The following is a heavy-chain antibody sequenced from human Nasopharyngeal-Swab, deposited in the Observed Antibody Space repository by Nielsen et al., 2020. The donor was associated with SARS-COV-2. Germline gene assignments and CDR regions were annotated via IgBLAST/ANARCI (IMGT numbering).Heavy chain of an antibody. D-gene: IGHD7-27*01. CDR1: GFTFSGYT. V-gene: IGHV3-21*01. CDR3: AREGWGWDY. CDR2: ISSTTPYI. J-gene: IGHJ4*02. Sequence: GGSLRLSCVASGFTFSGYTMNWVRQAPGKGLEWISSISSTTPYIYYADSVKGRFTISRDNAKNSLYLQMNSLRAEDTAVYYCAREGWGWDYWGQGTLVTVSS.